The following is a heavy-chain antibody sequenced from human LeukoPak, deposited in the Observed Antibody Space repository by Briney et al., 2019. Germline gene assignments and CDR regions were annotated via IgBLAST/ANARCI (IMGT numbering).Heavy chain of an antibody. D-gene: IGHD3-10*01. CDR2: ISYDGSNK. CDR3: ARANGFNVLLWFGEY. V-gene: IGHV3-30*03. J-gene: IGHJ4*02. CDR1: GFTFRNYW. Sequence: GRSLRLSCAASGFTFRNYWMNWVRQAPGKGLEWVAVISYDGSNKYYADSVKGRFTISRDNSKNTLYLQMNSLRAEDTAVYYCARANGFNVLLWFGEYWGQGTLVTVSS.